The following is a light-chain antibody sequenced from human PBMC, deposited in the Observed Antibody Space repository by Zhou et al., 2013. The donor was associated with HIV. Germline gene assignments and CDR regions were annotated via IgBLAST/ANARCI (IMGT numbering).Light chain of an antibody. V-gene: IGKV3-20*01. J-gene: IGKJ2*01. CDR2: GAS. CDR1: HTVTSNY. Sequence: DIVLTQSPGTLSLSPGDRATLSCRASHTVTSNYLAWYQHTPGQGPKVLIFGASTRANGIPDRFSGSGSGTEFTLTISRLEPEDFAVYYCQHYGVSPYTFGPGTKLEI. CDR3: QHYGVSPYT.